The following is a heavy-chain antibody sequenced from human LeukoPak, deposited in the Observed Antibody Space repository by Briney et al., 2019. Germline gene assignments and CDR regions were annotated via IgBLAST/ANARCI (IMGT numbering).Heavy chain of an antibody. D-gene: IGHD3-22*01. CDR1: GYTFTTYE. CDR2: MNPDSGDT. CDR3: ARGLGTYDSSDLTWPMISV. V-gene: IGHV1-8*01. Sequence: GASVTVSFKASGYTFTTYEINWVRQATGQGLEWMGWMNPDSGDTAYAQKFQGRITMTRSTSITTAYMELSSLRSEDTAVYYCARGLGTYDSSDLTWPMISVWSQGTVVTVSS. J-gene: IGHJ4*02.